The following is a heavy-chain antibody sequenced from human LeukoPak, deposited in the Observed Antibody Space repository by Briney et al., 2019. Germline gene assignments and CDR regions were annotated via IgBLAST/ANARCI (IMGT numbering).Heavy chain of an antibody. D-gene: IGHD1-26*01. V-gene: IGHV3-7*01. CDR3: ARDMDSGPDFFDY. J-gene: IGHJ4*02. CDR2: IKKDGSEK. Sequence: GGALRLSCAASGFTFSSYWMSWVRQAPGKGLEWVSNIKKDGSEKYYVDSVKGRFAISRDNAKTSLYLQMNSLRAEDTAVYYCARDMDSGPDFFDYWGLGTLVTVSS. CDR1: GFTFSSYW.